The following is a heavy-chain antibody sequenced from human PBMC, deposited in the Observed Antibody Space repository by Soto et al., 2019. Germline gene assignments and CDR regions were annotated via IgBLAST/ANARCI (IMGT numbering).Heavy chain of an antibody. CDR1: GFSWSSYS. CDR3: ARDRDWAFDY. J-gene: IGHJ4*02. Sequence: GGYRRLPCLASGFSWSSYSLVWVRQAPGKGLEWVSYIFVDSTTIYSADSVKGRFTDSRDNAQNSLFLVINSLRAEDTAVYYSARDRDWAFDYWGQGNLVTVSS. V-gene: IGHV3-48*04. D-gene: IGHD3-9*01. CDR2: IFVDSTTI.